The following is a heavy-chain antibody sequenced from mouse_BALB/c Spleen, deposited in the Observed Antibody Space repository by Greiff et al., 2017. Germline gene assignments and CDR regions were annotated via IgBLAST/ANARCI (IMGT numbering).Heavy chain of an antibody. Sequence: VQLQQSGPELVKPGASVKIPCKASGYTFTDYNMDWVKQSYGKSLEWIGDINPNNGGTIYNQTFKGKATLTVDKSSSTAYLELRSLTSEDTAVYVCARRGGGYDGWYFDVWGAGTTVTVSS. V-gene: IGHV1-18*01. CDR1: GYTFTDYN. CDR2: INPNNGGT. CDR3: ARRGGGYDGWYFDV. J-gene: IGHJ1*01. D-gene: IGHD1-1*01.